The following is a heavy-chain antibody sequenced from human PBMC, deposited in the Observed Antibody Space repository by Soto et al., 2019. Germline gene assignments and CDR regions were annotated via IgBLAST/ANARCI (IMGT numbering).Heavy chain of an antibody. Sequence: QVQLVQSGAEVKKPGASVKVSCKASGYTFINYGITWVRQAPGQGLEWMGWNTPYNGNSNYAQKLQGRVTMTTDTYTSTAYMELRSLRSDDAAVYYCAKGEGFLDYWGQGTLVTVSS. CDR2: NTPYNGNS. CDR3: AKGEGFLDY. J-gene: IGHJ4*02. CDR1: GYTFINYG. D-gene: IGHD2-15*01. V-gene: IGHV1-18*01.